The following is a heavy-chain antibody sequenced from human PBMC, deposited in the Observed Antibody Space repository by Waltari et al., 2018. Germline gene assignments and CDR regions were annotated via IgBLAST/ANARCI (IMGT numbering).Heavy chain of an antibody. CDR1: GGSISSYY. D-gene: IGHD5-18*01. Sequence: QVQLQESGPGLVKPSETLSLTCTVSGGSISSYYWSWIRQPPGKGLEWIGYIYYSGSTNYNPSLKSRVTISVDTSKNQFSLKLSSVTAADTAVYYCARDTRGAAMVTYFDYWGQGTLVTVSS. V-gene: IGHV4-59*01. J-gene: IGHJ4*02. CDR3: ARDTRGAAMVTYFDY. CDR2: IYYSGST.